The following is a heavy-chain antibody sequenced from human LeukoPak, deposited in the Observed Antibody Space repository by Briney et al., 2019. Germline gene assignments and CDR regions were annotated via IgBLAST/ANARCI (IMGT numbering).Heavy chain of an antibody. CDR1: GDSISSSSYY. CDR2: IYYSGST. J-gene: IGHJ6*03. D-gene: IGHD5-18*01. CDR3: ARLQPNINYYYYYMDV. V-gene: IGHV4-39*01. Sequence: SETLSLTCTVSGDSISSSSYYWGWIRQPPGKGLEWIGSIYYSGSTYYNPSLKSRVTISVDTSMNQFSLKLSSVTAADTAVYYCARLQPNINYYYYYMDVWGKGTTVTVSS.